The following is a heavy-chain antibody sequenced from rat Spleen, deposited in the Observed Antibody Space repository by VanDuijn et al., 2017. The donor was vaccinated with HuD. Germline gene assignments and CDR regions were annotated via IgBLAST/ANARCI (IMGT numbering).Heavy chain of an antibody. CDR1: GFTFSSFA. D-gene: IGHD1-11*01. CDR2: ITSGGSNT. Sequence: EVQLVESGGGLVQPGRSLKLSCAASGFTFSSFAMAWVRQAPKKGLEWVATITSGGSNTYYPDSVKGRFTISRDNAKSTLYLQMDSLRSEDTATYYCARNNYGDFWGQGVMVTVSS. V-gene: IGHV5-25*01. CDR3: ARNNYGDF. J-gene: IGHJ2*01.